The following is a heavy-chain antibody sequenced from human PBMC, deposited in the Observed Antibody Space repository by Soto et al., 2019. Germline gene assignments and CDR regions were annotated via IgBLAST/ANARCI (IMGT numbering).Heavy chain of an antibody. CDR2: ISGSGGST. CDR3: AKDGGWLGGGSGGWGDY. Sequence: EVQLLESGGGLVQPGGSLRLSCAASGFTFSSYAMSWVRQAPGKGLEWVSAISGSGGSTYYADSVKGRFTISRDNSKNRLYLQRNSLGAEDTAVYYCAKDGGWLGGGSGGWGDYWGQGTLVTVSS. D-gene: IGHD6-19*01. CDR1: GFTFSSYA. J-gene: IGHJ4*02. V-gene: IGHV3-23*01.